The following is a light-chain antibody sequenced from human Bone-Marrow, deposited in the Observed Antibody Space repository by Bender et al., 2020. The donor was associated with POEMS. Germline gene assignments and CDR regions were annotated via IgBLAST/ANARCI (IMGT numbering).Light chain of an antibody. Sequence: SYGLTQPPSVAVSPGQTASISCSGDNLGDKFVCWYQQRPGQSPVLVIYRDSKRPSGIPERFSGSNSGNTATLTISGTQTMDEADYYCQASDTTSGVVFGGGTRLTVL. V-gene: IGLV3-1*01. CDR2: RDS. CDR3: QASDTTSGVV. J-gene: IGLJ2*01. CDR1: NLGDKF.